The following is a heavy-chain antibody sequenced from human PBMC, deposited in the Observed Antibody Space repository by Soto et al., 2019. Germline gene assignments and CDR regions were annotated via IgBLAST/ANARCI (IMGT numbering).Heavy chain of an antibody. CDR2: IYYSGST. CDR3: ARVGNDYVGFRLDP. V-gene: IGHV4-59*01. D-gene: IGHD4-17*01. Sequence: SETLSLTCTVSGGSISSYYWSWLRQPPGKGLEWIGYIYYSGSTNYNPSLKSRVTISVDTSKNQFSLKLSSVTAADTAVYYCARVGNDYVGFRLDPWGQGTLVTVSS. J-gene: IGHJ5*02. CDR1: GGSISSYY.